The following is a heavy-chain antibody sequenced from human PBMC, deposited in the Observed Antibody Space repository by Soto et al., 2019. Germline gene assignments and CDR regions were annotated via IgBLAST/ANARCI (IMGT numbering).Heavy chain of an antibody. J-gene: IGHJ4*02. Sequence: PSETLSLTCTCCGGSFKSGSYSWNWIRQPPGKGLEWIGYVYHTGRTSYKPSLKSRVSISMDTSKSQFSRNLISVTAADTAVYFCARDFAYYDSWGQGTLDTVSS. CDR3: ARDFAYYDS. CDR1: GGSFKSGSYS. V-gene: IGHV4-61*01. D-gene: IGHD3-3*01. CDR2: VYHTGRT.